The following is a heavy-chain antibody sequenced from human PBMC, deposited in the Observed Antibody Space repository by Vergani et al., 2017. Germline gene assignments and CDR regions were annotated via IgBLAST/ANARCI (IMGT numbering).Heavy chain of an antibody. V-gene: IGHV3-74*03. CDR3: ARARCIETCYMSNWLDS. Sequence: DVHLAESGGGFFQPGGSLRLPCSASGFSFNSFWMHWVRQVPGKGLLGVSRIKRDGSITAYADSVKGRFTISRDNAQNTLYLQMNSLRVEDTGVYYCARARCIETCYMSNWLDSWGQGTLVTVSS. CDR1: GFSFNSFW. J-gene: IGHJ5*01. D-gene: IGHD3-9*01. CDR2: IKRDGSIT.